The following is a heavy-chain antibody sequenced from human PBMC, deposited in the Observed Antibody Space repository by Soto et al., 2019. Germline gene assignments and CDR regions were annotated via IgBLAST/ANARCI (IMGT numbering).Heavy chain of an antibody. CDR1: GGSISSGGYY. CDR3: ARDLGGYDYAFDI. J-gene: IGHJ3*02. V-gene: IGHV4-61*08. D-gene: IGHD5-12*01. CDR2: IYYRGST. Sequence: SETLSLTCTVSGGSISSGGYYWSWIRQHPGKGLEWVGYIYYRGSTNYNPSLKSRVTTSVDTSKNQFSLKLTSVTPADTAVYYCARDLGGYDYAFDIWGQATIVTVSS.